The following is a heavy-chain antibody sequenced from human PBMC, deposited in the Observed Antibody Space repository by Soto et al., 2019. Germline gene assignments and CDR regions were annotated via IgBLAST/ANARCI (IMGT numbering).Heavy chain of an antibody. J-gene: IGHJ4*02. CDR1: GFSLSNSGVG. V-gene: IGHV2-5*02. CDR3: AHCTLHDYGDYDPGTSHVFDS. D-gene: IGHD4-17*01. Sequence: QITLKESGPSPVKPTQTLTVTCTFSGFSLSNSGVGVAWIRQPPGQALEWLALIYGDNEKRYSPSLKTRVTITKATSKNQVVLTMTNMDPVDTATYYWAHCTLHDYGDYDPGTSHVFDSWGQGTLVTVSS. CDR2: IYGDNEK.